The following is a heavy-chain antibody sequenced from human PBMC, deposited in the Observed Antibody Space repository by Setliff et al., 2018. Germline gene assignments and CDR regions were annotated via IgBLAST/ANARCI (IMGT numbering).Heavy chain of an antibody. J-gene: IGHJ4*02. CDR2: IYYSGNT. D-gene: IGHD6-19*01. Sequence: PSETLSLTCAVSVYSISGDCHWGWIRQPPGKGLEWIGSIYYSGNTYYNASLKGRVTISGDTSKNQFSLKLTAVTAADTAIYYCARHRAVAGAYYFDFWGQGTLVTVSS. CDR1: VYSISGDCH. CDR3: ARHRAVAGAYYFDF. V-gene: IGHV4-38-2*01.